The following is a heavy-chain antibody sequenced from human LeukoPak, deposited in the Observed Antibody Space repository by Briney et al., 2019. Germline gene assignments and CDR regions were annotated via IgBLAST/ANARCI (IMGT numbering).Heavy chain of an antibody. CDR1: GFTFSSYS. CDR2: ISGSGGST. V-gene: IGHV3-23*01. CDR3: AKDRYSSGLGVFDY. J-gene: IGHJ4*02. D-gene: IGHD6-19*01. Sequence: GRSLRLSRAASGFTFSSYSMSWVRQAPGKGLEWVSAISGSGGSTYYADSVKGRFTISRDNSKNTLYLQMNSLRAEDTAVYYCAKDRYSSGLGVFDYWGQGTLVTVSS.